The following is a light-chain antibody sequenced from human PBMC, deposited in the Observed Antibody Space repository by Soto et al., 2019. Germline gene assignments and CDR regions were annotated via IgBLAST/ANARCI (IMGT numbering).Light chain of an antibody. CDR2: AAS. CDR3: QKYNSAPLT. CDR1: LPISNY. V-gene: IGKV1-27*01. Sequence: DIQMTQSPASRSASGGDRVTITCLASLPISNYLALYQQKPGKIPNLLIYAASTLQAGVPSRFSGSGSGTDFTLTISSLQPEDVAAYYCQKYNSAPLTFGGGTKVDIK. J-gene: IGKJ4*01.